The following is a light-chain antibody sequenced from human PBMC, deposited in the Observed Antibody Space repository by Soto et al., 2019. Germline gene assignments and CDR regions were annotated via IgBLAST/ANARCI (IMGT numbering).Light chain of an antibody. CDR3: QQSYNTPYT. CDR2: AAS. Sequence: DIPLTQSPSSLSASVGDRVTITCRASQSISSYLDWYQQKPWKAPKLLIYAASSLQSGVPSRFSGSRSGTDFTLTISSLQPKDFATYYCQQSYNTPYTFGQGTKLEMK. CDR1: QSISSY. J-gene: IGKJ2*01. V-gene: IGKV1-39*01.